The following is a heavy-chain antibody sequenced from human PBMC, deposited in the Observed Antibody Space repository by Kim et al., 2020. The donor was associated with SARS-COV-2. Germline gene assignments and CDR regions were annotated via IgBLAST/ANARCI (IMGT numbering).Heavy chain of an antibody. Sequence: GGSLRLSCAASGFTVSSNYMSWVRQAPGKGLEWVSVIYSGGSTYYADSVKGRFTISRDNSKNTLYLQMNSLRAEDTAVYYCARETYYYDSSGYYVGDPNAFDIWGQGTMVTVSS. J-gene: IGHJ3*02. V-gene: IGHV3-53*01. CDR3: ARETYYYDSSGYYVGDPNAFDI. CDR1: GFTVSSNY. D-gene: IGHD3-22*01. CDR2: IYSGGST.